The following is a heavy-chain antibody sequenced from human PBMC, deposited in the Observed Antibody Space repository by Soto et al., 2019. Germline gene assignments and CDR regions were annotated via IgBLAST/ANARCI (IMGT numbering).Heavy chain of an antibody. CDR2: IKQDGSEE. J-gene: IGHJ6*02. Sequence: GGSLRLSCAASGFTFSSYWMSWVRQAPGKGLEWVANIKQDGSEEYYVDSVKGRFTISRDNAKSSLYLQLNSLRAEDTAVYYCARVGLRFLEWLFNPGYGMDVWGQGTTVTVSS. CDR3: ARVGLRFLEWLFNPGYGMDV. V-gene: IGHV3-7*04. CDR1: GFTFSSYW. D-gene: IGHD3-3*01.